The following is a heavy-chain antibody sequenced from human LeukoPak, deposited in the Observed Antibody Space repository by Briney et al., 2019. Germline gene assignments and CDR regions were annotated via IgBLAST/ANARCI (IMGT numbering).Heavy chain of an antibody. CDR1: GYTFTNYY. J-gene: IGHJ6*03. Sequence: ASVKVSCKASGYTFTNYYMSWMRQAPGQGLEWVAWISAYNGNTNYAHTLQGRFTMTTDTATNTAYMEMNSLRSDDTAVYYCAREAATATGYYYHYMDVWGKGTTVTISS. CDR3: AREAATATGYYYHYMDV. V-gene: IGHV1-18*01. D-gene: IGHD6-25*01. CDR2: ISAYNGNT.